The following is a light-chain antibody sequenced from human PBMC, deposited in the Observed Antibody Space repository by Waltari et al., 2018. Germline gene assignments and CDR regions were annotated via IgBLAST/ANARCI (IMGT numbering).Light chain of an antibody. CDR1: QSISSW. J-gene: IGKJ1*01. V-gene: IGKV1-5*03. Sequence: DIQMTQSPSTLSASVGDRVTITCRASQSISSWLAWYQQEPGKAPKLLIYKASSLESGVPSRVSGSGAGTEFTLTISSLQPDDFATYYCQQYNSYSGTFGQGTKVEIK. CDR2: KAS. CDR3: QQYNSYSGT.